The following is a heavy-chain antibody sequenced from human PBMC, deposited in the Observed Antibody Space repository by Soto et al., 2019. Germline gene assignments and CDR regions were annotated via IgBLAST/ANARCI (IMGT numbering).Heavy chain of an antibody. CDR1: GGTFSSYA. D-gene: IGHD3-22*01. Sequence: QVQLVQSGAEVKKPGSSVKVSCKASGGTFSSYAISWVRQAPGQGLEWMGGIIPIFGTANYARKSQGRVTITADEPTSTAYMELSSLRSEDTAVYYCAEPTLTMIDNPYGMDVWGQGTTVTVSS. J-gene: IGHJ6*02. V-gene: IGHV1-69*01. CDR2: IIPIFGTA. CDR3: AEPTLTMIDNPYGMDV.